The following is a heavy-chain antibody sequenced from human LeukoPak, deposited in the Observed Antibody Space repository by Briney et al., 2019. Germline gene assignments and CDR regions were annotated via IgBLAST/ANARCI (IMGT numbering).Heavy chain of an antibody. Sequence: SVKVSCKASGFTFTSSAMQWVRQARGQRLEWIGWIVVGSGNTNYAQKFQERVTITGDMSTSTAYMELSSLRSEDTAVYYCAANASYDSSPFDYWGQGTLVTVSS. D-gene: IGHD3-22*01. CDR3: AANASYDSSPFDY. J-gene: IGHJ4*02. V-gene: IGHV1-58*02. CDR2: IVVGSGNT. CDR1: GFTFTSSA.